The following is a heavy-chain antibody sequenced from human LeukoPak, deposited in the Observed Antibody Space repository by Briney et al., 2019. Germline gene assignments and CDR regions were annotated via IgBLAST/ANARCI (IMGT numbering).Heavy chain of an antibody. Sequence: GGSLRLSCAASRFTFRSYEMNWVREAPGKGLECVSYISSSGNTIYYADSVKGRFTISRDNAKNSLYLQMNSLRAEDTAVYYCAELGITMIGGVWGKGTTVTISS. CDR2: ISSSGNTI. D-gene: IGHD3-10*02. V-gene: IGHV3-48*03. CDR1: RFTFRSYE. J-gene: IGHJ6*04. CDR3: AELGITMIGGV.